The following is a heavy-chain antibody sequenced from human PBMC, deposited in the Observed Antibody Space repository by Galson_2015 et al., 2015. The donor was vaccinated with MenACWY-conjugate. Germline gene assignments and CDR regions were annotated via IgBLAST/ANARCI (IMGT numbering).Heavy chain of an antibody. CDR1: GFTFSTYR. Sequence: SLRLSCAASGFTFSTYRMNWVCQAPGKGLVWVSYISSSSSTIYYADSVKGRFTISRDNAKNSLYLQMNTLSDEDTAVYYCARVPGYSYGYYDWWGQGTLVTVSS. CDR3: ARVPGYSYGYYDW. V-gene: IGHV3-48*02. J-gene: IGHJ4*02. CDR2: ISSSSSTI. D-gene: IGHD5-18*01.